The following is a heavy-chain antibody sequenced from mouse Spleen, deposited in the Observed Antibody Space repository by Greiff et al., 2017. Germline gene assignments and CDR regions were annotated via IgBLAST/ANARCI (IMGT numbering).Heavy chain of an antibody. J-gene: IGHJ2*01. CDR1: GYAFSSSW. CDR2: IYPGDGDT. V-gene: IGHV1-82*01. Sequence: QVQLQQSGPELVKPGASVKISCKASGYAFSSSWMNWVKQRPGKGLEWIGRIYPGDGDTNYNGKFKGKATLTADKSSSTAYMQLSSLTSEDSAVYFCARSDYYGSHYFDYWGQGTTLTVSS. D-gene: IGHD1-1*01. CDR3: ARSDYYGSHYFDY.